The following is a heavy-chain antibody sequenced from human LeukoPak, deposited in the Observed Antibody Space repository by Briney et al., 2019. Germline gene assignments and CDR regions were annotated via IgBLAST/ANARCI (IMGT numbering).Heavy chain of an antibody. CDR3: ARQLGSTTNFDY. D-gene: IGHD2/OR15-2a*01. V-gene: IGHV4-59*08. Sequence: KPSETLSLTCTVSGGSINSYFWSWIRQPPGKGLEWIGYVYYRGSTNYNPSLKTRVTISLGTSKNQFSLMLSSATAADTAVYYCARQLGSTTNFDYWGQGTLVTVSS. CDR1: GGSINSYF. J-gene: IGHJ4*02. CDR2: VYYRGST.